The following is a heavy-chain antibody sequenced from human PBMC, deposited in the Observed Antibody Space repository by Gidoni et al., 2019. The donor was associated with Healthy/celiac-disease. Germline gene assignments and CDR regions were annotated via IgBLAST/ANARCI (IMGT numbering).Heavy chain of an antibody. D-gene: IGHD3-3*01. J-gene: IGHJ6*03. CDR3: TTGYTNYDFWIDYYYYMDV. Sequence: EVQLVESGGGLVKPGGSLRLSCAASGFTFSNAWLSWVRQAPGKGREWVGRIKSKTDGGTTDYAAPVKGRFTISRDDSKNTLYLQMNSLKTEDTAVYYCTTGYTNYDFWIDYYYYMDVWGKGTTVTVSS. CDR1: GFTFSNAW. V-gene: IGHV3-15*07. CDR2: IKSKTDGGTT.